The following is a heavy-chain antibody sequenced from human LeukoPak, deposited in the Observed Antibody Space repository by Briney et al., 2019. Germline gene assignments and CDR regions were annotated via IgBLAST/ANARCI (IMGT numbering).Heavy chain of an antibody. CDR3: ARGLYCTGGSCYWFDP. V-gene: IGHV1-8*01. D-gene: IGHD2-15*01. J-gene: IGHJ5*02. CDR1: GYTLTSYD. Sequence: ASVKVSCKASGYTLTSYDINWVRQATGQGLEWMGWMNPNNGNTAYAQNFQGRVTMTRDTSISTAYMELSSLRSDDTAVYYCARGLYCTGGSCYWFDPWGQGTLVTVSS. CDR2: MNPNNGNT.